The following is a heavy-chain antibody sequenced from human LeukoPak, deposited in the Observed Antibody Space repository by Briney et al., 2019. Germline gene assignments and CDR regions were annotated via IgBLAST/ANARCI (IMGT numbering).Heavy chain of an antibody. CDR1: GYTFTSYG. V-gene: IGHV1-18*01. J-gene: IGHJ4*02. D-gene: IGHD6-6*01. CDR2: ISAYNGNT. Sequence: GASVKVSCKASGYTFTSYGISWVRQAPGQGLEWMGWISAYNGNTNYAQKLQGRVTMTTDTSTSTAYMELRSLRSDDTAVYYCATIMSLYSSLDFDYWGQGTLVTISS. CDR3: ATIMSLYSSLDFDY.